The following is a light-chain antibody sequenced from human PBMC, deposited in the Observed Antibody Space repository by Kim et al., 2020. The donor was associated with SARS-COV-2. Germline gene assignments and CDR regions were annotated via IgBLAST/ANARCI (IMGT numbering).Light chain of an antibody. CDR1: KLGNKY. CDR3: QAWDGSTVV. V-gene: IGLV3-1*01. J-gene: IGLJ2*01. CDR2: QDR. Sequence: SYELTQPPSVSVSPGQTASIPCSGDKLGNKYACWYQQKPGQSPVLVIYQDRKRPSGIPERFSGSNSGNTPTLTISGTQAMDEADYYCQAWDGSTVVFGGGTQLTVL.